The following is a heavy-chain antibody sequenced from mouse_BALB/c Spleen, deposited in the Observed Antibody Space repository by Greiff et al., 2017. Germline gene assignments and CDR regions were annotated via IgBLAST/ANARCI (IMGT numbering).Heavy chain of an antibody. CDR3: ARDNGLRREAWFAY. J-gene: IGHJ3*01. V-gene: IGHV2-6-7*01. Sequence: QVQLKESGPGLVAPSQSLSITCTVSGFSLTGYGVNWVRQPPGKGLEWLGMIWGDGSTDYNSALKSRLSISKDNSKSQVFLKMNSLQTDDTARYYGARDNGLRREAWFAYWGQGTLVTVSA. CDR1: GFSLTGYG. CDR2: IWGDGST. D-gene: IGHD2-2*01.